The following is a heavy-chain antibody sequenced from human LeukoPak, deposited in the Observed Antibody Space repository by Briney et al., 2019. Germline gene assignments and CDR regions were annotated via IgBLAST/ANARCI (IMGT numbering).Heavy chain of an antibody. CDR3: AKDDSMTLDHFDY. Sequence: GGSLRLSCAVSGFSVSDNYMSWVRQAPGEGLEWVSAIFRGEKTYYADSVKGRFTISRDRHTNAVYLQMNSLTTEDTAVYYCAKDDSMTLDHFDYWGQGALVTVSS. D-gene: IGHD4-11*01. J-gene: IGHJ4*02. CDR2: IFRGEKT. V-gene: IGHV3-66*01. CDR1: GFSVSDNY.